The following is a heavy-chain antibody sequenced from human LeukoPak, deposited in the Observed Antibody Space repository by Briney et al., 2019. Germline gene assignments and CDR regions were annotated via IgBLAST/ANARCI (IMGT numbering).Heavy chain of an antibody. V-gene: IGHV4-59*01. J-gene: IGHJ6*02. CDR2: IYYSGST. CDR1: GGSIAFYY. Sequence: PSETLSLTCTVSGGSIAFYYWSWIRQPPGKGLEFIGYIYYSGSTAYNPSLKSRVTISLDTSKNQFSLKLSSVTSADTAVYYCARSYDNSGYYYYGVDVWGQGTTVTVSS. CDR3: ARSYDNSGYYYYGVDV. D-gene: IGHD3-22*01.